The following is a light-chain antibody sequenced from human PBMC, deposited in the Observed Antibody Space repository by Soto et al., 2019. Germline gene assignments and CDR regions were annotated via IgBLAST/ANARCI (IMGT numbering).Light chain of an antibody. Sequence: DILMTQSPSSLSASVGDRVTIVCRASQSITNYLNWYQQKPEKAPKLLIHGASSLQSGVPSRFSGSGSGTEFTLTISSLQPEDSATYYCQQIYSIPYTFGQGTKLEIK. CDR2: GAS. J-gene: IGKJ2*01. V-gene: IGKV1-39*01. CDR3: QQIYSIPYT. CDR1: QSITNY.